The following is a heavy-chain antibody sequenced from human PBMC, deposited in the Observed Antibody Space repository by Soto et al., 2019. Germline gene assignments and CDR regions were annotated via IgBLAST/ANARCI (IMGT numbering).Heavy chain of an antibody. J-gene: IGHJ4*02. CDR3: ARDLYDYIWGSYRPGGY. D-gene: IGHD3-16*02. CDR1: GYTFTSYG. V-gene: IGHV1-18*01. CDR2: ISAYNGNT. Sequence: GASVKVSCKASGYTFTSYGISWVRQAPGQGLEWMGWISAYNGNTNYAQKLQGRVTMTTDTSTSTAYMELRSLRSDDTAVYYCARDLYDYIWGSYRPGGYWGQGTLVTVSS.